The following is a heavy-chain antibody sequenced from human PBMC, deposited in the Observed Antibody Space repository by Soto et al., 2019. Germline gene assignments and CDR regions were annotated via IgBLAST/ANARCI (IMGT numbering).Heavy chain of an antibody. V-gene: IGHV4-59*08. CDR2: IYYSGST. Sequence: SETLSLTCTVSGGSISSYYWSWIRQPPGKGLEWIGYIYYSGSTNYNPSLKSRVTISVDTSKNQFSLKLSSVTAADTAVCYCARQRKGSSSNYYYYMDVWGKGTTVTVSS. CDR3: ARQRKGSSSNYYYYMDV. D-gene: IGHD6-6*01. CDR1: GGSISSYY. J-gene: IGHJ6*03.